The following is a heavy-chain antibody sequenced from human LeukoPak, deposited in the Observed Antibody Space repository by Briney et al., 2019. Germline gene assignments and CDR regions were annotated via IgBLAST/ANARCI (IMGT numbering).Heavy chain of an antibody. CDR3: ARGNSGSYYYFDY. CDR2: IWYDGSNK. Sequence: RGSLRLSCAASGFTFSSYGMHWVRQAPGRGMGWVAVIWYDGSNKYYADSVKGRFTISRDNSKNTLYLQMNSLGAEDTAVYSCARGNSGSYYYFDYWGQGTLVTVSS. CDR1: GFTFSSYG. V-gene: IGHV3-33*01. J-gene: IGHJ4*02. D-gene: IGHD1-26*01.